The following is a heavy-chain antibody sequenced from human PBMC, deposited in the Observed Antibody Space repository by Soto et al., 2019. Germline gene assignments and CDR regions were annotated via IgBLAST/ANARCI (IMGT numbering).Heavy chain of an antibody. CDR3: ARFIRRRGYYGMDV. V-gene: IGHV4-39*01. J-gene: IGHJ6*02. Sequence: PSETLSLTCTVSGGSISSSSYYWGWIRQPPGKGLEWIGSIYYSGSTYYNPSLKSRVTISVDTSISTAYMELSRLRSDDTAVYYCARFIRRRGYYGMDVWGQGTTVTVS. D-gene: IGHD3-10*01. CDR2: IYYSGST. CDR1: GGSISSSSYY.